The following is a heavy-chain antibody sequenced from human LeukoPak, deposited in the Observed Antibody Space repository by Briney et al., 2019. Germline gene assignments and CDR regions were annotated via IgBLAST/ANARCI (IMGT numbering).Heavy chain of an antibody. CDR2: IIPIFGTA. CDR1: GGTFSSYA. D-gene: IGHD5-18*01. V-gene: IGHV1-69*13. J-gene: IGHJ4*02. CDR3: ARVRDPPGYTFDY. Sequence: ASVKVSCKASGGTFSSYAISWVRQAPGQGLEWMGGIIPIFGTANYAQKFQGRVTITADESTSTAYMELSSLRSEDTAVYYCARVRDPPGYTFDYWGQGTLVAVSS.